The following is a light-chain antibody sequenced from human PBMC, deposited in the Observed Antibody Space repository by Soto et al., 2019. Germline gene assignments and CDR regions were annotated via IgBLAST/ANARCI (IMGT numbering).Light chain of an antibody. CDR2: DAS. CDR1: QSDTTY. J-gene: IGKJ5*01. V-gene: IGKV3-11*01. CDR3: RQLIFCPLFIT. Sequence: EIVFTQSPATLSLSIGEKTNISCRASQSDTTYLPWYQQTPGQAPRLLIYDASARATGNPARFSGSGSGTDLTIIISSLEPKDFSVYYFRQLIFCPLFITLGKGTRLEI.